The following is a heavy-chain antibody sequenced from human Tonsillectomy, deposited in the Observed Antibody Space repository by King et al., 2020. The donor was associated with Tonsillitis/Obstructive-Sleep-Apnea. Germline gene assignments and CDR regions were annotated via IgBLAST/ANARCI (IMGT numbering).Heavy chain of an antibody. J-gene: IGHJ6*03. CDR2: ISSSSSYT. CDR1: GFTFSDYY. V-gene: IGHV3-11*05. Sequence: VQLVESGGGLVKPGGSLRLSCAASGFTFSDYYMSWLRQAPGKGLEWVSYISSSSSYTNYADSVKGRFTISRDNAKNSLYLQMNSLRAEDTAVYYCARAPQGVGATIYMDVWGKGTTVTVSS. D-gene: IGHD1-26*01. CDR3: ARAPQGVGATIYMDV.